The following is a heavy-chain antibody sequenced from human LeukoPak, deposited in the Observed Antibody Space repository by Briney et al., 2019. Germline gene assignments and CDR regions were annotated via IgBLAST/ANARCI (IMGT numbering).Heavy chain of an antibody. CDR2: ISGSGGST. CDR1: GFTFSGYA. J-gene: IGHJ4*02. V-gene: IGHV3-23*01. Sequence: GGSLRLSCAASGFTFSGYAMSWVRQAPGKGLEWVSAISGSGGSTYYADSVKGRFTISRDNSKNTLYLQMNSLRAEDTAVYYCAKDTFASTIEMSIAVAGTYFDYWGQGTLVTVSS. D-gene: IGHD6-19*01. CDR3: AKDTFASTIEMSIAVAGTYFDY.